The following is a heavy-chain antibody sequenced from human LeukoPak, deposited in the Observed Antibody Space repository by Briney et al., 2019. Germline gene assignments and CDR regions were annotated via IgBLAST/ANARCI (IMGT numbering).Heavy chain of an antibody. D-gene: IGHD3-22*01. CDR3: AGLYYYDSSGYDDAFDI. J-gene: IGHJ3*02. CDR1: GGSFSGYY. Sequence: SETLSLTCAVYGGSFSGYYWSWIRQPPGKGLEWIGEINHSGSTNYNPSLKSRVTISVDTSENQFSLKLSSVTAADTAVYYCAGLYYYDSSGYDDAFDIWGQGTMVTVSS. V-gene: IGHV4-34*01. CDR2: INHSGST.